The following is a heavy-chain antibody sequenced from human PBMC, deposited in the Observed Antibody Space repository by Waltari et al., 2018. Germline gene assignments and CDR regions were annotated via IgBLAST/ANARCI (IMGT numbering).Heavy chain of an antibody. J-gene: IGHJ5*02. D-gene: IGHD1-26*01. CDR1: GYTFTDYH. CDR3: ARDPGPIVGAPDL. V-gene: IGHV1-2*02. Sequence: QEHLVQSGSEVKKPGASVRVSCQASGYTFTDYHLHWFRQTPGQGFEWMGWCNAKNGDSNSAEKFLGRVTMTRDTSINTVYLDLSGLRSDDTAVFFCARDPGPIVGAPDLWGQGTLVTVSS. CDR2: CNAKNGDS.